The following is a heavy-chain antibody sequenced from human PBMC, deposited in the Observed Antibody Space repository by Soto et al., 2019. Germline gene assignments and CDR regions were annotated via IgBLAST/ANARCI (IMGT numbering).Heavy chain of an antibody. D-gene: IGHD4-17*01. CDR1: GFIFSDYA. Sequence: QAELVESGGGAVQPGRSLRLSCAASGFIFSDYALMWVRQAPGQGLEWVAVISHDGGKMYNAESVKGRFTISRDDSKNTLYLQMNSLRNEDTAVYYCARVPGYGGHTWAFDVWGRGTLVAVSS. CDR3: ARVPGYGGHTWAFDV. CDR2: ISHDGGKM. J-gene: IGHJ2*01. V-gene: IGHV3-30-3*01.